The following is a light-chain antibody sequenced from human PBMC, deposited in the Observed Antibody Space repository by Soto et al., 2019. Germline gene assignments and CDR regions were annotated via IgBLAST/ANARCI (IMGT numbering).Light chain of an antibody. CDR2: DSS. CDR1: QSVKSN. CDR3: LHYNKWPRWT. V-gene: IGKV3-15*01. J-gene: IGKJ1*01. Sequence: EIVLTQSPRTLSLSLGDRVTLSGMSSQSVKSNYLAWDQQKPGQAPRLLXYDSSSRATGIPARFSGSGSGTELTLTISSLQSEDFAVYYCLHYNKWPRWTFGQGAKVDIK.